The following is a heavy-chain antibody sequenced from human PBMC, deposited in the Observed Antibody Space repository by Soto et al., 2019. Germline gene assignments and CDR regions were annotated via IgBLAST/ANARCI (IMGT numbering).Heavy chain of an antibody. V-gene: IGHV1-69*13. CDR1: GGTFSSYA. CDR2: IIPIFGTA. CDR3: ARAGIVVVGASSRGAVASGGMDV. D-gene: IGHD2-15*01. Sequence: SVKVSCTASGGTFSSYAISWVRQAPGQGLEWMGGIIPIFGTANYAQKFQGRVTITADESTSTAYMELSSLRSEDTAVYYCARAGIVVVGASSRGAVASGGMDVWGNGTTVTVFS. J-gene: IGHJ6*04.